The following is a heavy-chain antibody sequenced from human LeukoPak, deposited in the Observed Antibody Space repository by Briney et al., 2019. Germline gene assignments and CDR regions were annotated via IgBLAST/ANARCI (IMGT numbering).Heavy chain of an antibody. Sequence: PSETLSLTCTVSGDSISSGDYYWSWIRQPPGKGLEWIGEINHSGSTNYNPSLKSRVTISVDTSKNQFSLKLSSVTAADTAVYYCARHPYSSGWYIGKFDPWGQGTLVTVSS. CDR1: GDSISSGDYY. D-gene: IGHD6-19*01. V-gene: IGHV4-39*01. CDR3: ARHPYSSGWYIGKFDP. CDR2: INHSGST. J-gene: IGHJ5*02.